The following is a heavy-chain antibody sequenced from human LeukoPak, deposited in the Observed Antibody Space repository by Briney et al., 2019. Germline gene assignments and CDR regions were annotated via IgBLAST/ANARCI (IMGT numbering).Heavy chain of an antibody. Sequence: ASVKVSCKASGYTFTSYGISWVRQAPGQGLEWMGWISAYNGNTNYAQKLQGRVTMTTDTSTSTAYMELRSLRSDDTAVYYCARTDDSSGYSYYFDYWGQGTLATVSS. D-gene: IGHD3-22*01. CDR2: ISAYNGNT. J-gene: IGHJ4*02. CDR1: GYTFTSYG. V-gene: IGHV1-18*01. CDR3: ARTDDSSGYSYYFDY.